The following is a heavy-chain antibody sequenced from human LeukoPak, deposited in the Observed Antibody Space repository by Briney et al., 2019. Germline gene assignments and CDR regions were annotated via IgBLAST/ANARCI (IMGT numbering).Heavy chain of an antibody. CDR1: GFIFSSYA. D-gene: IGHD6-19*01. V-gene: IGHV3-23*01. J-gene: IGHJ4*02. Sequence: GGSLRLSCAASGFIFSSYALSWVRQAPGKGLEWVSGITGSGGSTYYADSVKGRFTISRDNSKNTLYLQMNSLRAEDTAVYYCAKDVSEWLVFDYWGQGTLVTVSS. CDR2: ITGSGGST. CDR3: AKDVSEWLVFDY.